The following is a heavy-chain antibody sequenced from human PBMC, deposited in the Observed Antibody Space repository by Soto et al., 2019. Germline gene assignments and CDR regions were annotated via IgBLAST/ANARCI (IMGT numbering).Heavy chain of an antibody. D-gene: IGHD3-3*01. Sequence: ASVKVSCKASGYTFTSYGISWVRQAPGQGLEWMGWISAYNGNTNYAQKLQGRVTMTTDTSTSTAYMELRSLRSDDTAVYYCARDLKPYYDFWSGYRTRTTYGMDVWGQGTTVTVSS. CDR2: ISAYNGNT. CDR3: ARDLKPYYDFWSGYRTRTTYGMDV. V-gene: IGHV1-18*04. CDR1: GYTFTSYG. J-gene: IGHJ6*02.